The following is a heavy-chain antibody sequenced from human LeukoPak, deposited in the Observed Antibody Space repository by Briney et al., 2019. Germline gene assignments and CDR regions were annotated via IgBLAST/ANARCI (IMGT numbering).Heavy chain of an antibody. CDR3: AKVPYSSSWSPFDY. Sequence: GGSLRLSCAASEFTFSNYAMSWVRQAPGKGLEWVSALSGLGGNTFYADSVKGRFTISRDNSKNTQYLQMNSLRAEDTAVYYCAKVPYSSSWSPFDYWGQGTLVTVSS. V-gene: IGHV3-23*01. CDR1: EFTFSNYA. CDR2: LSGLGGNT. D-gene: IGHD6-13*01. J-gene: IGHJ4*02.